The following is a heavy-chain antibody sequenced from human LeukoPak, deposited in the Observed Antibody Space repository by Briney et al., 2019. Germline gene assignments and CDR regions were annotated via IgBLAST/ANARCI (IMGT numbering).Heavy chain of an antibody. Sequence: GGSLRLSCAASGLSFSNAWMNWVRQAPGKGLEWVGRIKSNTDGGATDYSAPVKGRFTISRDDSKNTLYMQMDSLKPEDTAVYYCTTEGSGGHGGGGAVYWGQGALVTVSS. CDR2: IKSNTDGGAT. D-gene: IGHD2-21*01. CDR3: TTEGSGGHGGGGAVY. CDR1: GLSFSNAW. V-gene: IGHV3-15*01. J-gene: IGHJ4*02.